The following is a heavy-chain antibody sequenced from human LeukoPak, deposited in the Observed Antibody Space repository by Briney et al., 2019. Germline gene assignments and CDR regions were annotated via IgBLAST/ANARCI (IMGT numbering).Heavy chain of an antibody. V-gene: IGHV3-30*18. Sequence: PGGSLRLPCAASGFSFISYGMHWVRQAPGKGLEWVGVISYGGRRKDYSDSVKGRLTISRDNSKDTLYLQMNSLRAEDTGVYYCAKRPSDYGDYVSYFDYWGQGTLVTVSS. J-gene: IGHJ4*02. CDR2: ISYGGRRK. CDR3: AKRPSDYGDYVSYFDY. CDR1: GFSFISYG. D-gene: IGHD4-17*01.